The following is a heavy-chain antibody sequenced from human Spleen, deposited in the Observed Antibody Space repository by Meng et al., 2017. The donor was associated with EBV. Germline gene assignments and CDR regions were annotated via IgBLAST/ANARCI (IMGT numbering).Heavy chain of an antibody. CDR3: PSLKDYSSGSTS. Sequence: VQSGDGVRKPGASMNVTWKASVGTCNNYTFSWVRPAPGPGLGWMAQFIAIFSTTNDAPQFQDRHPISAATSTTTVYMELSSLLSEDTVVHFCPSLKDYSSGSTSWGQGTLVTVSS. CDR2: FIAIFSTT. V-gene: IGHV1-69*06. CDR1: VGTCNNYT. D-gene: IGHD6-19*01. J-gene: IGHJ5*02.